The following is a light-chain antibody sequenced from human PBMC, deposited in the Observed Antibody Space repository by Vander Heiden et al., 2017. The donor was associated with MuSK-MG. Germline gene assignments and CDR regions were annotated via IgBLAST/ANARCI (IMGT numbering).Light chain of an antibody. CDR1: NIGSKV. CDR2: YDS. V-gene: IGLV3-21*01. J-gene: IGLJ1*01. Sequence: SYVVTQPPSVSVAPGKTASITCGGNNIGSKVVHWYQQKPGQAPVVVMSYDSDRPSGVPARFSGSNSGNTATLTISRVEAGEEADYYCQVWDRSSDPRYVFGIGTKVTVV. CDR3: QVWDRSSDPRYV.